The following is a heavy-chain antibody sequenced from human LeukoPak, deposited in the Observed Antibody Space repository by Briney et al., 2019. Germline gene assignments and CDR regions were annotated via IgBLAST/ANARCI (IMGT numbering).Heavy chain of an antibody. V-gene: IGHV3-23*01. Sequence: TGGSLRLSCAASGFSFSSYAMSWVRQAPGKGLEWVSTISASGGSTYYADSVKGRFTISRDNSKNTLYLQMNSLRAEDTAVYYCAKDLELRFLEWLFDYWGQGTLVTVSS. CDR1: GFSFSSYA. CDR3: AKDLELRFLEWLFDY. J-gene: IGHJ4*02. CDR2: ISASGGST. D-gene: IGHD3-3*01.